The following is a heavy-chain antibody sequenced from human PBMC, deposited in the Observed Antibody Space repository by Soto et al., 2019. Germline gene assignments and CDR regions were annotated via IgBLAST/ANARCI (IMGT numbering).Heavy chain of an antibody. V-gene: IGHV1-8*01. J-gene: IGHJ4*02. D-gene: IGHD1-26*01. CDR3: SSGVSPWSGYLLR. CDR2: MNPNSGNT. Sequence: QVQLVQSGAEVKKPGASVKVSCKASGYTFTSYDINWVRQATGQGLEWMGWMNPNSGNTDYAQKFQGRVTMTRNTSISAAYAELSSLRSEYTAMYVCSSGVSPWSGYLLRWGQGTLVTVSS. CDR1: GYTFTSYD.